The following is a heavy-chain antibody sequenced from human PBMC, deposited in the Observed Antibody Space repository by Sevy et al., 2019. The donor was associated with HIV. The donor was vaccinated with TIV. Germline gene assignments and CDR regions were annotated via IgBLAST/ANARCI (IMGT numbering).Heavy chain of an antibody. V-gene: IGHV3-30-3*01. CDR2: ISYDGSNT. D-gene: IGHD3-22*01. CDR1: GFTFNTYD. J-gene: IGHJ4*02. Sequence: GGSLRLSCAASGFTFNTYDMHWVRQAPGKGLEWVAVISYDGSNTYYADSVKGRFTISRDSSKNTLYLQMNSLRAEDTAVYFCARDGGYDSRGYDLSNYWGQGTLVTVSS. CDR3: ARDGGYDSRGYDLSNY.